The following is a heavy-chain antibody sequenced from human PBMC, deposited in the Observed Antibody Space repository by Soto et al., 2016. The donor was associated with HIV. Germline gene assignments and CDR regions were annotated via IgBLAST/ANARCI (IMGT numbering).Heavy chain of an antibody. CDR1: GDSISSSTYY. D-gene: IGHD6-13*01. CDR2: IYYSGST. Sequence: QLQLQESGPGLVKPSATLSLSCSVSGDSISSSTYYWGWIRQSPGKGLEWIGSIYYSGSTYYKTSLKSRLTISVDTSKNQFSLNLTSVTAADTAVYYCARTKPGIAAAGTHFATWGQGPWSPSPQ. J-gene: IGHJ1*01. V-gene: IGHV4-39*01. CDR3: ARTKPGIAAAGTHFAT.